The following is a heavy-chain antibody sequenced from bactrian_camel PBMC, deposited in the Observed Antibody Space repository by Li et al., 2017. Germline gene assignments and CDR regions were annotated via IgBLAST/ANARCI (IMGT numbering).Heavy chain of an antibody. J-gene: IGHJ4*01. Sequence: QVQLVESGGGSAQAGGSLSLSCTASGLTLDAKDRGWYRQTPGNECELVSIITRHGTTDYADSVKGRFTISQDNDKKTLYLQMNSLKPEDTAMYYCVAKIGGSCSRVISWEYNYWGRGTQVTVS. V-gene: IGHV3S55*01. CDR1: GLTLDAKD. D-gene: IGHD2*01. CDR3: VAKIGGSCSRVISWEYNY. CDR2: ITRHGTT.